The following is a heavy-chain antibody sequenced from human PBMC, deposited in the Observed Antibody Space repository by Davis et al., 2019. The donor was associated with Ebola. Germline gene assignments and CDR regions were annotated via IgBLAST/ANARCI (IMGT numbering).Heavy chain of an antibody. V-gene: IGHV1-18*01. CDR1: GYTFTSYA. D-gene: IGHD3-22*01. CDR2: ISAYNGNT. Sequence: ASVKVSCKASGYTFTSYAMNWVRQAPGQGLEWMGWISAYNGNTNYAQKLQGRVTMTTDTSTSTAYMELRSLRSDDTAVYYCARYYYDSSGYYYVPRYFDYWGQGTLVTVSS. J-gene: IGHJ4*02. CDR3: ARYYYDSSGYYYVPRYFDY.